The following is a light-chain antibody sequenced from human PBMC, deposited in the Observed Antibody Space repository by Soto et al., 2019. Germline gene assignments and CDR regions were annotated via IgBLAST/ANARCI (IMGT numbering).Light chain of an antibody. Sequence: EIVMTQSPATLSVSPWEIATLSCRASQSVSSNLAWYQQKPGQAPRLLIYGASTRATGIPARSSGSGSGTDFTLTISSLEPEDFAVYYCQLSQQRSDWPPITFGQGTRLEIK. V-gene: IGKV3-15*01. J-gene: IGKJ5*01. CDR1: QSVSSN. CDR2: GAS. CDR3: QLSQQRSDWPPIT.